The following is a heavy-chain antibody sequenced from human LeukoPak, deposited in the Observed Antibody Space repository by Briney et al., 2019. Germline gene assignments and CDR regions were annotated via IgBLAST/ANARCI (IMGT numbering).Heavy chain of an antibody. J-gene: IGHJ4*02. D-gene: IGHD5-24*01. CDR2: INGGGDTT. Sequence: GGSLRLSCATSGFTFVSYAMTWVRQAPGKGLEWVSAINGGGDTTYYADSVKGRLTVSRDRSTNTLFLQMSSLRAEDSGMYYCAKALDTYGYMRFDYWGQGTLVTVSS. CDR1: GFTFVSYA. CDR3: AKALDTYGYMRFDY. V-gene: IGHV3-23*01.